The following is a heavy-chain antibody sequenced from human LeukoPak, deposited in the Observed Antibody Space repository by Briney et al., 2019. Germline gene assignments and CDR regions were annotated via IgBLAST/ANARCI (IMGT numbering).Heavy chain of an antibody. CDR3: ARNGDYSLDS. Sequence: NASETLSLTCAVYGVSFSAYYWSWVRQPPGKGLEWIGETLHSGSTSYNPSLQSRVTMSINTSKSQFSLRLTSVTAAGTAIYYCARNGDYSLDSWGQGTLVTVSS. D-gene: IGHD4-17*01. J-gene: IGHJ4*02. V-gene: IGHV4-34*12. CDR1: GVSFSAYY. CDR2: TLHSGST.